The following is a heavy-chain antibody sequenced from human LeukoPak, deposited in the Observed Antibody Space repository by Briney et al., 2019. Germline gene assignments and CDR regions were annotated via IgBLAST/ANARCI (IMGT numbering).Heavy chain of an antibody. D-gene: IGHD1-26*01. CDR3: ARERGEFGGSYFLDY. CDR1: GYTFTSYA. CDR2: INDGDGNT. V-gene: IGHV1-3*03. Sequence: GASVKVSCKASGYTFTSYAVHWVRRAPGQSLEWMGYINDGDGNTKYSQEFQGRVTITRDTSASIVYMELSSLRSEDVAFYYCARERGEFGGSYFLDYWGQGTLVTVSS. J-gene: IGHJ4*02.